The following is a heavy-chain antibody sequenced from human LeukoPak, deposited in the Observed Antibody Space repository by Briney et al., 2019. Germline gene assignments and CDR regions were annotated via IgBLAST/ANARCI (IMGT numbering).Heavy chain of an antibody. J-gene: IGHJ2*01. CDR3: AKDREDSAMISGVFDL. D-gene: IGHD5-18*01. V-gene: IGHV3-23*01. CDR1: GFTFSSYS. CDR2: ISGSGGHT. Sequence: GGSLRLSCAASGFTFSSYSMTWVRQAPGKGLEWVSGISGSGGHTYNADSVEGRFTISRDNSKNTVSLQLSSLRVEDTAVYFCAKDREDSAMISGVFDLWGRGTLVTVSS.